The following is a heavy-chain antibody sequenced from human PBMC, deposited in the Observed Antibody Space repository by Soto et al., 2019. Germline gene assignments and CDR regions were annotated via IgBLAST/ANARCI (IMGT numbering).Heavy chain of an antibody. J-gene: IGHJ5*02. CDR3: GRDLTSNANCIDP. CDR1: GDYIHVGGYY. V-gene: IGHV4-30-4*01. D-gene: IGHD2-2*01. Sequence: LSLTCSVSGDYIHVGGYYWTWIRQRPGKGLEWMGYIYYTGKTYYNPSLESRLTMSVDRSKNQFSLRLTSVTAADTAVYFCGRDLTSNANCIDPWGQGTLVTVSS. CDR2: IYYTGKT.